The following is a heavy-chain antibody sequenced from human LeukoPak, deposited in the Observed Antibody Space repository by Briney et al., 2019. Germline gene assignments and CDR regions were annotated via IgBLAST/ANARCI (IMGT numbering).Heavy chain of an antibody. J-gene: IGHJ6*04. CDR3: ARDPGDYVYYYYYGMDV. D-gene: IGHD4-17*01. CDR1: GFTFSSYA. Sequence: GGSLRLSCAASGFTFSSYAMHWVRQAPGKGLEWVAVISYDGSNKYYADSVKGRFTISRDNSKNTLYLQMNSLKAEDTAVYYCARDPGDYVYYYYYGMDVWGKGTTFTDSS. CDR2: ISYDGSNK. V-gene: IGHV3-30*04.